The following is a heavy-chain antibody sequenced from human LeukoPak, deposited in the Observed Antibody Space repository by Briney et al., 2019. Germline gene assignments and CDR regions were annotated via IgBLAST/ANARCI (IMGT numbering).Heavy chain of an antibody. CDR1: GFTFSNYA. CDR2: ISSNGANT. CDR3: VKRYCSGGSCYQFDY. V-gene: IGHV3-64D*09. Sequence: GGSLRLSCSASGFTFSNYAMHWVRQAPGRGLEYVSAISSNGANTYYADSVKGRVTISRDNSKNTLFLQLSSLRVEDTAVYYCVKRYCSGGSCYQFDYWGQGTLVIVSS. J-gene: IGHJ4*02. D-gene: IGHD2-15*01.